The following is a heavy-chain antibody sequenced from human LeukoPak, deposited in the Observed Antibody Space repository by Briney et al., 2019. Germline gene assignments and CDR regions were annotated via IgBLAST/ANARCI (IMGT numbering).Heavy chain of an antibody. CDR3: ARGDSSGCYLSFFDS. J-gene: IGHJ4*02. Sequence: PGRSLRLSCAASGFTFSSYTMHWVRQAPGKGLEWVAVISYDGSNKYYADSVKGRFTISRDNSKNTLYLQMNSLRAEDTAVYYCARGDSSGCYLSFFDSWGQGTLVTVSS. CDR1: GFTFSSYT. D-gene: IGHD3-22*01. CDR2: ISYDGSNK. V-gene: IGHV3-30-3*01.